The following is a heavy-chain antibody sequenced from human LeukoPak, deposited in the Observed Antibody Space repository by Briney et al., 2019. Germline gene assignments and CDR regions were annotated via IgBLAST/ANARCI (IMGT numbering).Heavy chain of an antibody. CDR3: VKHGSGWSFDY. Sequence: PSKTLSLTCTVSSASISSYYWGWIRQSPGKGLERIGYIQNTGGTNYNPSLKSRVSISKDTSKNQFSLQVRSVTAADTAVYYCVKHGSGWSFDYWGQGTLVTVSS. J-gene: IGHJ4*02. D-gene: IGHD6-19*01. CDR2: IQNTGGT. V-gene: IGHV4-59*01. CDR1: SASISSYY.